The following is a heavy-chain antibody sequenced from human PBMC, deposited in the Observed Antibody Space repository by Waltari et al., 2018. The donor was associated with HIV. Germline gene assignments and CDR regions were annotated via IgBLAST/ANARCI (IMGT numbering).Heavy chain of an antibody. V-gene: IGHV3-33*01. CDR1: GFIFSNYG. Sequence: QVQLVESGGGVVQSGRSLRLSCATSGFIFSNYGMHWVRQAPGKGLEGVAIIWYDGSNKDFADSVKGRFTISRDNSKNTLYLQMNSLRAEDTAVYYCARDRSSSWYGRDYYYYGMDVWGQGTTVTVSS. CDR3: ARDRSSSWYGRDYYYYGMDV. CDR2: IWYDGSNK. J-gene: IGHJ6*02. D-gene: IGHD6-13*01.